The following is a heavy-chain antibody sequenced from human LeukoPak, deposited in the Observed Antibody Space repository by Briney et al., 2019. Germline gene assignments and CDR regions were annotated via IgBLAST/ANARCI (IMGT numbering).Heavy chain of an antibody. Sequence: ASVKVSCKASGGTFSSYAISWVRQAPGQGLEWMGGIIPIFGTANYAQKFQGRVTITADESTSTAYMELSSLRSEDTAVYYCARGAEMTTDLYFDYWGQGTLVTVSS. CDR3: ARGAEMTTDLYFDY. D-gene: IGHD4-17*01. J-gene: IGHJ4*02. CDR2: IIPIFGTA. CDR1: GGTFSSYA. V-gene: IGHV1-69*13.